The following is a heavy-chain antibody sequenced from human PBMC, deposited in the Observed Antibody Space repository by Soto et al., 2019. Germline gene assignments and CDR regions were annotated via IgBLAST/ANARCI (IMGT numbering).Heavy chain of an antibody. V-gene: IGHV4-31*03. CDR2: IYYSGST. CDR1: GGSISSGGYY. CDR3: ARSDWYPDRRDLHSFPTRRPSDL. Sequence: LSLTCTVSGGSISSGGYYWSWIRQHPGKGLEWIGYIYYSGSTYYNPSLKSRVTISVDTSKNQFSLKLSSVTAADTAVYYCARSDWYPDRRDLHSFPTRRPSDL. D-gene: IGHD6-13*01. J-gene: IGHJ2*01.